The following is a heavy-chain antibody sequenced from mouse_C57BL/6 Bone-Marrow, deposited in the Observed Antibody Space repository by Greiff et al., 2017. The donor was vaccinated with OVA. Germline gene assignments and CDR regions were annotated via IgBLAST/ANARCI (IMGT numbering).Heavy chain of an antibody. D-gene: IGHD2-1*01. CDR2: IYPGDGDT. J-gene: IGHJ3*01. Sequence: VQRVESGPELVKPGASVKISCKASGYAFSSSWMNWVKQRPGKGLEWIGRIYPGDGDTNYNGKFKGKATLTADKSSSTAYMQLSSLTSEDSAVYFCARYGNWFAYWGQGTLVTVSA. CDR3: ARYGNWFAY. V-gene: IGHV1-82*01. CDR1: GYAFSSSW.